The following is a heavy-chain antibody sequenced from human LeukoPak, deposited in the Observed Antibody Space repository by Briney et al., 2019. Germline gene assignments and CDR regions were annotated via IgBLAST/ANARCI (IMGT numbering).Heavy chain of an antibody. J-gene: IGHJ4*02. CDR2: ISGSGGST. V-gene: IGHV3-23*01. CDR3: AKVRGWTGGDYFDY. Sequence: PGGSLRLSCAASGFTFSNFAMSWVRQAPGKGLEWVSAISGSGGSTYYADSVKGRFTIFRDNSKNTLYLQMNSLRAEDTAVYYCAKVRGWTGGDYFDYWGQGTLVTVSS. CDR1: GFTFSNFA. D-gene: IGHD6-19*01.